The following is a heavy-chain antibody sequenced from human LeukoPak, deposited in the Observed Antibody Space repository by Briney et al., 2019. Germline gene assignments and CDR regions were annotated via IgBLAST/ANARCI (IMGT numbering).Heavy chain of an antibody. CDR2: ISSSSSTI. J-gene: IGHJ4*02. D-gene: IGHD3-10*01. Sequence: PGGSLRLSCAASGFTLSTYSMNWVRQAPGKGLEWVSYISSSSSTIYYADSVKGRFTISRDNAKNSLYLQMNGLRDENTAVYYCATSRRGSLDYWGQGTLVTVSS. CDR1: GFTLSTYS. V-gene: IGHV3-48*02. CDR3: ATSRRGSLDY.